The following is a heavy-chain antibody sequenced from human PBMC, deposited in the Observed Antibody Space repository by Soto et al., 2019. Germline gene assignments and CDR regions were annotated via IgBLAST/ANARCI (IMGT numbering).Heavy chain of an antibody. V-gene: IGHV3-23*01. CDR1: GFTFSSYA. Sequence: PGGSLRLSCAASGFTFSSYAMSWVRQAPGKGLEWVSAISGSGGSTYYADSVKGRFTISRDNSKNTLYLQMNSLRAEDTAVYYCAKTIGFKEISYYYYGMDVWGQGTTVTVSS. J-gene: IGHJ6*02. CDR3: AKTIGFKEISYYYYGMDV. D-gene: IGHD3-10*01. CDR2: ISGSGGST.